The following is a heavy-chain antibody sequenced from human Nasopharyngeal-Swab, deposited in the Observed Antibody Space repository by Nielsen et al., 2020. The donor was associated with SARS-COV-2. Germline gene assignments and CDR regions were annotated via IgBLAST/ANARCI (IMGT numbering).Heavy chain of an antibody. CDR1: GFTFSSYS. D-gene: IGHD6-19*01. CDR2: ISSSSSDT. CDR3: ARYSSGWNFDY. Sequence: GESLKISCAASGFTFSSYSMNWVRQAPGMGLEWVSYISSSSSDTNYADSVKGRFIISRDNAKNSLYLQMNSLRAEDTAVYYCARYSSGWNFDYWGQGILVTVSS. V-gene: IGHV3-48*01. J-gene: IGHJ4*02.